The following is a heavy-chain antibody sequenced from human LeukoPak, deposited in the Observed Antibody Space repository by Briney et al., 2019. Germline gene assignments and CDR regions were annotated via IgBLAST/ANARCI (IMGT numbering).Heavy chain of an antibody. J-gene: IGHJ6*02. CDR1: GYTFTSYG. Sequence: GASVKVSCKASGYTFTSYGISWVRQAPGQGLEWMGWISAYNGNTNYAQKLQGRVTMTTDTSASTAYMELRSLRSDDTAVYYCARDRGYCSGGSCYRYYYYYGMDVWGQGTTVTVSS. V-gene: IGHV1-18*01. D-gene: IGHD2-15*01. CDR3: ARDRGYCSGGSCYRYYYYYGMDV. CDR2: ISAYNGNT.